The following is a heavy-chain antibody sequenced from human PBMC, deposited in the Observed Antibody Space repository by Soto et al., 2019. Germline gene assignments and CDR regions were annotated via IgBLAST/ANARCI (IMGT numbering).Heavy chain of an antibody. V-gene: IGHV3-48*01. D-gene: IGHD3-9*01. CDR3: AREQDGLYDILTGYYGFDY. CDR1: GFTFSSYS. CDR2: ISSSSSTI. J-gene: IGHJ4*02. Sequence: GGSLRLSCAASGFTFSSYSMNWVRQAPGKGLEWVSYISSSSSTIYYADSVKGRFTISRDNAKNSLYLQMNSLRAEDTAVYYCAREQDGLYDILTGYYGFDYWGQGTLVTVSS.